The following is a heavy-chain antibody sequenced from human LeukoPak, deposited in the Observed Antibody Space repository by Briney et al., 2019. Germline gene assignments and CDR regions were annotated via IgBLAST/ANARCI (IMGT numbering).Heavy chain of an antibody. Sequence: GRSLRLSCAASGFTFSSYGMHWVRQAPGKGLEWVAVIWYDGSNKYYADSVKGRFTISRDNTKNSLYLQMNSLRAEDTAVYYCARDRSGYSGYECQAYWGQGTLVTVSS. J-gene: IGHJ4*02. V-gene: IGHV3-33*01. CDR2: IWYDGSNK. CDR3: ARDRSGYSGYECQAY. D-gene: IGHD5-12*01. CDR1: GFTFSSYG.